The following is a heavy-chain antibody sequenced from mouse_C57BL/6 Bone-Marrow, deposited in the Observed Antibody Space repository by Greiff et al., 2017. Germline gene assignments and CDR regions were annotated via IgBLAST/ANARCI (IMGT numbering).Heavy chain of an antibody. CDR2: IYPRVGST. CDR1: GYTFTSYD. J-gene: IGHJ1*03. Sequence: QVQLQQSGPELVKPGASVKLSCKASGYTFTSYDINWVKQRPGQGLEWIGWIYPRVGSTKYNEKFKGKATLTVDTSSSTAYMELHSLTSEDSAVYCCARLEFDGSSGDWYFDVWGTGTTVTVSS. CDR3: ARLEFDGSSGDWYFDV. V-gene: IGHV1-85*01. D-gene: IGHD1-1*01.